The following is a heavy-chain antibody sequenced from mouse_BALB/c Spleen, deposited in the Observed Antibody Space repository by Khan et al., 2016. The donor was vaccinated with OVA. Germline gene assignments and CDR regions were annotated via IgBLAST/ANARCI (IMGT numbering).Heavy chain of an antibody. CDR2: IAPGSGST. V-gene: IGHV1S41*01. CDR1: GYTFTSYW. CDR3: ARKLYYFDY. J-gene: IGHJ2*01. Sequence: DLVKPGASVKLSCKASGYTFTSYWINWIKQRPGQGLEWIGRIAPGSGSTDYNEMFKGKATLTVDTSSSIAYIQFNSLSSEDSAVYFCARKLYYFDYWGQGTTLTVSS.